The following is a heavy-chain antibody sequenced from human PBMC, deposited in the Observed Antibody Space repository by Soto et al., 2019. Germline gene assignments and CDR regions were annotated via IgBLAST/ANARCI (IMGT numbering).Heavy chain of an antibody. CDR1: GYIFTNFS. D-gene: IGHD6-6*01. Sequence: QVQLVQPGAEVKKPGASVKFSCRASGYIFTNFSLHWVRQAPGQGLEWIGIINPNGGSTNYAQNFQGRVTMTRDTSTSTVYMDLSSLRSEDTAVYYCTRGLASGDYWGQGTLITVSS. CDR2: INPNGGST. CDR3: TRGLASGDY. V-gene: IGHV1-46*03. J-gene: IGHJ4*02.